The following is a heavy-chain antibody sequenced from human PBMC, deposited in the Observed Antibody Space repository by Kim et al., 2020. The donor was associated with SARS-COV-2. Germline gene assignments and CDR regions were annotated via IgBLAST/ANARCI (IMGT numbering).Heavy chain of an antibody. D-gene: IGHD3-22*01. Sequence: QKFQGRATTTADESTSTAYMELSSLRSEDTAVYYCARDTYSSGYYFFDYWGQGTLVTVSS. J-gene: IGHJ4*02. V-gene: IGHV1-69*01. CDR3: ARDTYSSGYYFFDY.